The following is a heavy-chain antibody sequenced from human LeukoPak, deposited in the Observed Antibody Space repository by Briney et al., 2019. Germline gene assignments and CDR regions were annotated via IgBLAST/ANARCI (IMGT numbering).Heavy chain of an antibody. Sequence: ASVKVSCKAPGYTFISYDINWVRQATGQGLEWMGWMNPNNGNTDYAQNFRGRVTMTRDTSISTAYMELGGLTSDDTAVYYCAIMVLGLRDPRWGQGTLVTVSS. CDR3: AIMVLGLRDPR. V-gene: IGHV1-8*01. CDR2: MNPNNGNT. D-gene: IGHD3-10*01. CDR1: GYTFISYD. J-gene: IGHJ4*02.